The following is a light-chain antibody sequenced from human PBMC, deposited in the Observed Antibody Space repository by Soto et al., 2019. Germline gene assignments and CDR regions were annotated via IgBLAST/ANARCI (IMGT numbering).Light chain of an antibody. V-gene: IGKV1-5*01. CDR1: QSISGW. Sequence: DIQMTQSPSTLSASVGDRVTITCRASQSISGWLAWYQQKPGKAPNLLIYDASSLESGVPSRFSGSGAGTEFTLTSSSVQPDDFATYHCQQYNSYPRTFGQGTKLEIK. J-gene: IGKJ2*01. CDR2: DAS. CDR3: QQYNSYPRT.